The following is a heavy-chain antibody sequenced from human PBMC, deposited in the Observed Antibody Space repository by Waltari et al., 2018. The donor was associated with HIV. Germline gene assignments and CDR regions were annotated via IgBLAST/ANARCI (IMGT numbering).Heavy chain of an antibody. Sequence: EVQLVESVGGLVQPGGSLRLSCAASGCTFSSYEMTWGRQAPGKGREWVSYIRSSGSTIDYADSVKGRFTISRDNAKNSLYLQMNSLRAEDTSVYYCARSGGNWGAQGWFDPWGQGTLVTVSS. J-gene: IGHJ5*02. CDR1: GCTFSSYE. D-gene: IGHD7-27*01. CDR3: ARSGGNWGAQGWFDP. CDR2: IRSSGSTI. V-gene: IGHV3-48*03.